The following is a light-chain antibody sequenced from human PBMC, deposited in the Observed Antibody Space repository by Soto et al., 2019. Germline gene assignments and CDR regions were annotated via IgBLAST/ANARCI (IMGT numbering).Light chain of an antibody. CDR2: DAS. J-gene: IGKJ1*01. CDR3: QEYNSYTGT. Sequence: DIQMTQSPSTLSASVGDRVAITCRASQSINNWLAWYQLKPGKAPKLLIYDASTWESGVPSRFSGSGSGTEFTLTISSLQPDDFGTYYCQEYNSYTGTFGPGTKVDIK. V-gene: IGKV1-5*01. CDR1: QSINNW.